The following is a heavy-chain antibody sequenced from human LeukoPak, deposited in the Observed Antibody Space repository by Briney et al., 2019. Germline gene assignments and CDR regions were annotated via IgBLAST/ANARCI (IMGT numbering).Heavy chain of an antibody. V-gene: IGHV4-39*07. Sequence: SSETLSLTCTVSGGSISSSSYYWGWIRQPPGKGLEWIGSIYYSGSTCYNPSLKSRVTISADTSKNQFSLKLSSVTAADTAVYYCARDVANLHYGSGSYYGGPDYWGQGTLVTVSS. D-gene: IGHD3-10*01. CDR1: GGSISSSSYY. J-gene: IGHJ4*02. CDR3: ARDVANLHYGSGSYYGGPDY. CDR2: IYYSGST.